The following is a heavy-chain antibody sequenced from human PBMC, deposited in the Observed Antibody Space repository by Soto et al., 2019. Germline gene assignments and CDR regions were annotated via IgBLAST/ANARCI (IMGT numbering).Heavy chain of an antibody. J-gene: IGHJ5*02. Sequence: GSLRLACAASGLTFSSYGMNCVRQAPGKGLEWVSSISSSSSYIYYADSVKGRFTISRDNANNSLYLQMNSLRAEDTALYYCARDLMFSSRGSFDPWGQGTLVPVS. CDR3: ARDLMFSSRGSFDP. CDR1: GLTFSSYG. D-gene: IGHD3-10*02. V-gene: IGHV3-21*01. CDR2: ISSSSSYI.